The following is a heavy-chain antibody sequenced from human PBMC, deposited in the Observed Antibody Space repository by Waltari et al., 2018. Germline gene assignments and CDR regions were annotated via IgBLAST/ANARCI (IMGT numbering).Heavy chain of an antibody. CDR3: ARDWRRSLEYLDWLLFALDY. D-gene: IGHD3-9*01. J-gene: IGHJ4*02. V-gene: IGHV3-23*01. CDR2: IRGRGDSV. CDR1: GFPFRSHS. Sequence: ELQLLEAGGGLVQPGGSLRLSCGASGFPFRSHSMRWVRPAPGKGLAWGSAIRGRGDSVVYAESVKGRFTVSRDNSKNTLFLEMNSLRAEDTAVYFCARDWRRSLEYLDWLLFALDYWGQGTLVTVSS.